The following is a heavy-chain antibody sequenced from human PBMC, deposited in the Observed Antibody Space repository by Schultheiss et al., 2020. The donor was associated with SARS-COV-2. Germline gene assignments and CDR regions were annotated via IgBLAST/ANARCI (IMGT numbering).Heavy chain of an antibody. CDR2: IYHSGST. D-gene: IGHD3-9*01. V-gene: IGHV4-38-2*02. Sequence: SETLSLTCTVSGGSISSGYYWGWIRQPPGKGLEWIGSIYHSGSTYYNPSLKSRVTMSVDTSRNQFSLKLSSVTAADAARYYCARHVVASRYFDLWGQGTLVTVSS. J-gene: IGHJ4*02. CDR1: GGSISSGYY. CDR3: ARHVVASRYFDL.